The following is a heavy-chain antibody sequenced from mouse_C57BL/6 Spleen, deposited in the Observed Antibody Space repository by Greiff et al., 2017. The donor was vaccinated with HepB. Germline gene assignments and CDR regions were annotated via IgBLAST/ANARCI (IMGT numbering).Heavy chain of an antibody. J-gene: IGHJ2*01. V-gene: IGHV1-63*01. Sequence: VQLQQSGAELVRPGTSVKMSCKASGYTFTNYWIGWAKQRPGHGLEWIGDIYPGGGYTNYNEKFKGKATLTADKSSSTAYMQFSSLTSEDSAIYYCARSEAQAPYYFDYWGQGTTLTVSS. D-gene: IGHD3-2*02. CDR1: GYTFTNYW. CDR2: IYPGGGYT. CDR3: ARSEAQAPYYFDY.